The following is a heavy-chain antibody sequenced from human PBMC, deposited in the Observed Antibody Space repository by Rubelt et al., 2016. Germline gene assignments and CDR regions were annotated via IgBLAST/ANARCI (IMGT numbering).Heavy chain of an antibody. Sequence: EVQLLESGGGLVQPGGSLRLSCAASGFAFSGYTMNWVRQAPGKGLEWISYISVSSTTIYYADSVKGRFTISRDNARNSLYLQMNSLRAEDTAVYYCARTGGVGGYSYGYPLYWGQGTLVTVSS. D-gene: IGHD5-18*01. CDR1: GFAFSGYT. CDR3: ARTGGVGGYSYGYPLY. J-gene: IGHJ4*02. V-gene: IGHV3-48*01. CDR2: ISVSSTTI.